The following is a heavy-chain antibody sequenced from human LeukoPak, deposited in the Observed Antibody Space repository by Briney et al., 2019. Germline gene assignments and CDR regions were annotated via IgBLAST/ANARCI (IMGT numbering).Heavy chain of an antibody. D-gene: IGHD1-26*01. J-gene: IGHJ3*02. CDR3: ARGLEGGSYYGDAFDI. Sequence: PSETLSLTCAVYGGSFSGYYWSWIRQPPGKGLEWIGEINHSGSTNYNPSLKSRVTISVDTSKNQFSLKLSSVTAADTAVYYCARGLEGGSYYGDAFDIWGQGTMVTVSS. CDR1: GGSFSGYY. CDR2: INHSGST. V-gene: IGHV4-34*01.